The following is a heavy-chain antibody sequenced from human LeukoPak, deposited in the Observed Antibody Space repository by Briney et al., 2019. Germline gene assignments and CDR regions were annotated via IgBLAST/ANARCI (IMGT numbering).Heavy chain of an antibody. CDR3: AKGKDDSSGWYFFY. J-gene: IGHJ4*02. CDR1: GFTFSNHG. CDR2: ISGSGGST. D-gene: IGHD6-19*01. V-gene: IGHV3-23*01. Sequence: TGGSLRLSCAASGFTFSNHGMNWVRQAPGKGLEWVSAISGSGGSTYYADSVKGRFTISRDNSKNTLYLQMNSLRAEDTAVYYCAKGKDDSSGWYFFYWGQGTLVTVSS.